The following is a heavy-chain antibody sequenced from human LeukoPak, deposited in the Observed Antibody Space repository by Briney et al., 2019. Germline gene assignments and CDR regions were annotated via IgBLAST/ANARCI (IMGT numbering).Heavy chain of an antibody. CDR3: ARGDGSSSWTPHWYFDL. Sequence: PSETPSLTCAVYGGSFSGYYWSWIRQPPGKGLEWIGEINHSGSTNYNPSLKSRVTISVDTSKNQFSLKLSSVTAADTAVYYCARGDGSSSWTPHWYFDLWGRGTLVTVSS. CDR1: GGSFSGYY. CDR2: INHSGST. D-gene: IGHD6-13*01. V-gene: IGHV4-34*01. J-gene: IGHJ2*01.